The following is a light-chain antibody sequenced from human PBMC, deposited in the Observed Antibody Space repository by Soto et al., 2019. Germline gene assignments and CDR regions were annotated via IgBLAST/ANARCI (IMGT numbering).Light chain of an antibody. CDR2: DTS. Sequence: EIVLTQSPGTLSLSPGERATLSCRASQSVSSSYLAWYQQKPGQAPRLLIYDTSSRATGIPDRFSGSGSGTAFTLAISRLETEDFAVYYCQQCGSSPSFGQGTKVELK. CDR3: QQCGSSPS. V-gene: IGKV3-20*01. J-gene: IGKJ1*01. CDR1: QSVSSSY.